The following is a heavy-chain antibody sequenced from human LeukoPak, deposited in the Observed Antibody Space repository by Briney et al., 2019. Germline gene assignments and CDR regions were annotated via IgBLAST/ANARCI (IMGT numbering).Heavy chain of an antibody. CDR3: ARGAQWVLDY. D-gene: IGHD1-26*01. Sequence: PGGSLRLSCAASGFVFSNYEINWVRQAPGEGLEWVSYISTSGNDIYYADSVKDRFTISRDNAKNSLYLQLNSLRADDTAVYYCARGAQWVLDYWGQGTLVTVSS. J-gene: IGHJ4*02. CDR2: ISTSGNDI. V-gene: IGHV3-48*03. CDR1: GFVFSNYE.